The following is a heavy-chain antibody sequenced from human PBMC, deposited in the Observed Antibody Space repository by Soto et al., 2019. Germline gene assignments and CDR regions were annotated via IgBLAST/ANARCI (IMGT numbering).Heavy chain of an antibody. D-gene: IGHD3-22*01. CDR3: ARSLGLYYYDSSGYPDY. CDR1: GFTFSSYS. CDR2: ISSSSSYI. Sequence: PGGSLRLSCAASGFTFSSYSMNWVRQAPGKGLEWVSSISSSSSYIYYADSVKGRFTISRGNAKNSLYLQMNSLRAEDTAVYYCARSLGLYYYDSSGYPDYWGQGTLVTVSS. J-gene: IGHJ4*02. V-gene: IGHV3-21*01.